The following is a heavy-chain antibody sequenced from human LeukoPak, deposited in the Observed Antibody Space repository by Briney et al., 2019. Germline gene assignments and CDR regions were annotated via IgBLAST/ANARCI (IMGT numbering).Heavy chain of an antibody. J-gene: IGHJ6*02. V-gene: IGHV3-9*01. CDR3: AKAGSFYYYYGMDV. Sequence: GGSLRLSCAASGFTFSSYWMHWVRQAPGKGLEWVSGISWNSGSIGYADSVKGRFTISRDNAKNSLYLQMNSLRAEDTALYYCAKAGSFYYYYGMDVWGQGTTVTVSS. CDR1: GFTFSSYW. CDR2: ISWNSGSI.